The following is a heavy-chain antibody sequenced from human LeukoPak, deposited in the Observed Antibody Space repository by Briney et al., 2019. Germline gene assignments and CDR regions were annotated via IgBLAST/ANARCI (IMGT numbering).Heavy chain of an antibody. CDR2: ISWNSGSI. J-gene: IGHJ4*02. CDR3: AKEGPYYDSSGYYLDY. CDR1: GFTFDDYA. D-gene: IGHD3-22*01. V-gene: IGHV3-9*01. Sequence: PGRSLRLSCAASGFTFDDYAMHWVRQAPGEGLEWVSGISWNSGSIGYADSVKGRFTISRDNAKNSLYLQMNSLRAEDTALYYCAKEGPYYDSSGYYLDYWGQGTLVTVSS.